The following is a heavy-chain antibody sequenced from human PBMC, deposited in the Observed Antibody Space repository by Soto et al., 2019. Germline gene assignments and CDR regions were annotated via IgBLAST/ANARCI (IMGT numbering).Heavy chain of an antibody. CDR1: GGSISSYY. Sequence: SETLSLTCTVSGGSISSYYWSWIRQPPGKGLEWIGYIYYSGSTNYNPSLKSRVTISVDTSKNQFSLKLSSVTAVDTAVYYCARGRIAARRVWFDPWGQGTLVTVSS. V-gene: IGHV4-59*01. CDR3: ARGRIAARRVWFDP. D-gene: IGHD6-6*01. CDR2: IYYSGST. J-gene: IGHJ5*02.